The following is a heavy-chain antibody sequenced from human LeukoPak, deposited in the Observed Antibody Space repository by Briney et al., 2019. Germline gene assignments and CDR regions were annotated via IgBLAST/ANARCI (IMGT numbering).Heavy chain of an antibody. CDR3: VRGLTAGMDV. J-gene: IGHJ6*02. D-gene: IGHD3-16*01. Sequence: GGSLRLSCTASGFTFGDYAMSWVRQAPGKGLEWVSYISSSGGTIYYADSVKGRFTISRDNAKNSLYLQMNSLRAEDTAVYYCVRGLTAGMDVWGQGTTVTVSS. V-gene: IGHV3-48*03. CDR2: ISSSGGTI. CDR1: GFTFGDYA.